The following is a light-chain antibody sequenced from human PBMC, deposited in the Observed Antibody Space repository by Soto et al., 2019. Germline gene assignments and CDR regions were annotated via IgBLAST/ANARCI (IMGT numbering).Light chain of an antibody. V-gene: IGLV2-14*03. CDR2: DVS. CDR3: SSYTAIASFVV. Sequence: QSALTQPASVSGSPGQSITISCTGTSSGVGDYNYVSWYQQHPGKAPKLMIYDVSNRPSGVSNRFSGSKSGNTASLTISGLQAEDEADYYCSSYTAIASFVVFGGGTQLTVL. J-gene: IGLJ2*01. CDR1: SSGVGDYNY.